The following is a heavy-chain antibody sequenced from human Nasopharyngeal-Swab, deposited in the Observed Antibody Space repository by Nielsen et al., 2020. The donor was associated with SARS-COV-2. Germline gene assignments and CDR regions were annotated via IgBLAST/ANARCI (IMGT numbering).Heavy chain of an antibody. J-gene: IGHJ6*03. V-gene: IGHV3-23*01. Sequence: GESLNISCAASGFTFSNYALSWVRQAPGKGLEWVSGISGGGISTNYADSVKGRFTISRDNAKNTLFLQMNSLRAEDTALYYCAKGSTQHFFYYYMDVWGKGTTVTVSS. CDR3: AKGSTQHFFYYYMDV. CDR1: GFTFSNYA. CDR2: ISGGGIST.